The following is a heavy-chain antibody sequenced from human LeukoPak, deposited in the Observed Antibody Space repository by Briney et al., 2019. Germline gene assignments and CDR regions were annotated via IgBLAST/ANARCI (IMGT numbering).Heavy chain of an antibody. Sequence: GGSLRLSCAASGFTFSSYGMHWVRQAPGKGLEWVAVISYDGSNKYYADSVKGRFTISRDNSKNTLYLQMNSLRAEDTAVYYCAKDGMGAATYNYGLFDYWGQGTLVTASS. CDR2: ISYDGSNK. J-gene: IGHJ4*02. V-gene: IGHV3-30*18. D-gene: IGHD5-18*01. CDR3: AKDGMGAATYNYGLFDY. CDR1: GFTFSSYG.